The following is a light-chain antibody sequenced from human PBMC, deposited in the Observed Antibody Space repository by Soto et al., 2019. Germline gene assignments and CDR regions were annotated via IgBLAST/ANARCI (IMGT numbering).Light chain of an antibody. J-gene: IGKJ4*01. Sequence: DIVMTQSPDSLAVSLGERATINCKSSQSVLSSANNQNYLAWFQQKAGQPPKXXIYWASTREFGVPDRFSGSGSGTEFTLTISSLRAEDVAVYYCQQYYNSPPTFGGGTKVDNK. V-gene: IGKV4-1*01. CDR1: QSVLSSANNQNY. CDR2: WAS. CDR3: QQYYNSPPT.